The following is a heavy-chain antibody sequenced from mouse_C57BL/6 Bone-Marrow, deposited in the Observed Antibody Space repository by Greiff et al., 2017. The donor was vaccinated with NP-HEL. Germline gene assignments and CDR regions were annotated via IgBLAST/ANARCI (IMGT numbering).Heavy chain of an antibody. D-gene: IGHD1-1*01. CDR1: GYTFTDYY. Sequence: EVKLQQSGPELVKPGASVKISCKASGYTFTDYYMNWVKQSHGKSLEWIGDINPNNGGTSYNQKFKGKATLTVDKSSSTAYMELRSLTSEDSAVYYCARGVTTVGGAYWGQGTTLTVSS. J-gene: IGHJ2*01. CDR2: INPNNGGT. CDR3: ARGVTTVGGAY. V-gene: IGHV1-26*01.